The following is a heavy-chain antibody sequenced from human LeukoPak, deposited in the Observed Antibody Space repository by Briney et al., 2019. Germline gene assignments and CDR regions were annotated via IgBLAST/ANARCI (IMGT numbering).Heavy chain of an antibody. J-gene: IGHJ4*02. CDR3: VRGAVTGQQCAN. CDR2: ISGSGGST. Sequence: GGSLRLSCAASRFTFSSYAISWVRQAPGKGLEWVSAISGSGGSTYYADSVKGRFTISRDNSKNTLYLQMNSLRDEDTAVYYCVRGAVTGQQCANWGQGTLVTVSS. V-gene: IGHV3-23*01. D-gene: IGHD2-21*02. CDR1: RFTFSSYA.